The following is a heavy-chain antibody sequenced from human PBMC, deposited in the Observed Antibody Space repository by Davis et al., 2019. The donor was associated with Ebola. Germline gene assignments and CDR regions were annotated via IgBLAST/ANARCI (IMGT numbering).Heavy chain of an antibody. CDR2: IFHDGIT. CDR3: ARIVGSTNVDS. D-gene: IGHD1-26*01. CDR1: LYSITSGYY. J-gene: IGHJ4*02. V-gene: IGHV4-38-2*02. Sequence: MPSETLSLTCSVSLYSITSGYYWGWIRQPPGKGLEWIGSIFHDGITYYNPSLKSRFTMSVDTSKNQFSLKVNSLTAADTAVYYCARIVGSTNVDSWGQGILVTVSS.